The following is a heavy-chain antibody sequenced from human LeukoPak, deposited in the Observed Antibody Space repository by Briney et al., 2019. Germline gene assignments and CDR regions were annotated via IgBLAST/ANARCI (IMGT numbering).Heavy chain of an antibody. CDR3: ARPQVTDYYYYYMDV. CDR2: ISSSGSTI. CDR1: GFTFSDYY. Sequence: GGSLRLSCAASGFTFSDYYMSWIRQAPGKGLEWVSYISSSGSTIYYADSVKGRFTISRDNAKNSLYLQMNSLRAEDTAVYYCARPQVTDYYYYYMDVWGKGTTVTVSS. V-gene: IGHV3-11*04. D-gene: IGHD1-14*01. J-gene: IGHJ6*03.